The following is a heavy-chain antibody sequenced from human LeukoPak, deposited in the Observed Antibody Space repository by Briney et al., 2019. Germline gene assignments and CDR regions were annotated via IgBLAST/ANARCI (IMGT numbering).Heavy chain of an antibody. CDR3: ARDRPYYDSSGYYYGYYYYYMDV. D-gene: IGHD3-22*01. CDR2: ISSSSSYI. V-gene: IGHV3-21*01. J-gene: IGHJ6*03. CDR1: GFTFSSYS. Sequence: GGSLRLSCAASGFTFSSYSMNWVRQAPGKGLEWVSSISSSSSYIYYADSVKGRFTISRDNAKNSLYLQMNSLRAEDTAVYYCARDRPYYDSSGYYYGYYYYYMDVWGKGTTVTVSS.